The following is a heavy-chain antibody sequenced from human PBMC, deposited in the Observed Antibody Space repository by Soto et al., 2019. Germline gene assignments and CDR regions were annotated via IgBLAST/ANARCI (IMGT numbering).Heavy chain of an antibody. CDR1: GFTFSSYD. Sequence: EVQLVESGGGLVQPGGSLRLSCAASGFTFSSYDMHWVRQATGKGLEWVSAIGTAGDTYYPGSVKGRFTISREDAKTSLSLQMNSLRAGDTAVYYCARGELGIVRSYWYFELWGRGTLVTVSS. CDR3: ARGELGIVRSYWYFEL. D-gene: IGHD7-27*01. J-gene: IGHJ2*01. CDR2: IGTAGDT. V-gene: IGHV3-13*04.